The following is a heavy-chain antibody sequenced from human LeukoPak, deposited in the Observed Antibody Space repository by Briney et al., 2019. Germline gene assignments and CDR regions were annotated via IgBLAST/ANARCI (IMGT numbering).Heavy chain of an antibody. D-gene: IGHD3-22*01. CDR1: GFTFSSYN. J-gene: IGHJ4*02. Sequence: GGSLRLSCAASGFTFSSYNMNWVRQAPGKGLEWVSYISSSSTTIYYADSVKGRFTISRDNAKNSLYLQMNSLRDEDTAVYYCAKDEYYDSHGATGYFDSWGQGTLVTVSS. CDR2: ISSSSTTI. CDR3: AKDEYYDSHGATGYFDS. V-gene: IGHV3-48*02.